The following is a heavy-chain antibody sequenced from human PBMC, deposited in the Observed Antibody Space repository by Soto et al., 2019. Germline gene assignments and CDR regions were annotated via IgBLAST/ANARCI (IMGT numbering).Heavy chain of an antibody. Sequence: TSETLSLTCAVYGGSFSGYYWSWIRQPPGKGLEWIGEINHSGSTNYNPSLKSRVTISVDTSKNQFSLKLSSVTAADTAVYYCARVLVYDILTGYYHKLPTNYGMDVWGQGTTVTVSS. V-gene: IGHV4-34*01. D-gene: IGHD3-9*01. J-gene: IGHJ6*02. CDR1: GGSFSGYY. CDR3: ARVLVYDILTGYYHKLPTNYGMDV. CDR2: INHSGST.